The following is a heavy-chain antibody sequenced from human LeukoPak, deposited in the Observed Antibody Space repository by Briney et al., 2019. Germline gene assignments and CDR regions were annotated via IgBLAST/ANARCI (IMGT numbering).Heavy chain of an antibody. D-gene: IGHD3-22*01. V-gene: IGHV1-2*02. CDR1: GYTFTGYY. CDR3: ATQDYCDSSGYSLTMDY. CDR2: INPNSGGT. J-gene: IGHJ4*02. Sequence: GASVKVSCKASGYTFTGYYMHWVRQAPGQGLEWMGWINPNSGGTNYAQKFQGRVTMTRDTSISTAYMELSRLRSDDTAVYYCATQDYCDSSGYSLTMDYWGQGTLVTVSS.